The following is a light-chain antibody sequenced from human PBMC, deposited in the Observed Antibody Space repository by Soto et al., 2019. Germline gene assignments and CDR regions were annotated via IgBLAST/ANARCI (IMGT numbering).Light chain of an antibody. J-gene: IGKJ1*01. CDR3: QQYNRWLWT. CDR2: GAS. Sequence: EIVMTQSPATLSVSPGERATLSCRASQSVSSNLAWYQQKPGQTPRLLIYGASTRATGIPARFSGSGSGTEFPTIISSLQSEDLAVYCCQQYNRWLWTFGQGTNVEI. CDR1: QSVSSN. V-gene: IGKV3-15*01.